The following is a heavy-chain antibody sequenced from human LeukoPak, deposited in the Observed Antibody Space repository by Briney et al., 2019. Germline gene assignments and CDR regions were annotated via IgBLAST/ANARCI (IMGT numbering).Heavy chain of an antibody. CDR1: GFTLSTYA. CDR2: TSSSDAGT. J-gene: IGHJ4*02. D-gene: IGHD6-6*01. V-gene: IGHV3-23*01. CDR3: AKDSIKYSSSPVNFDY. Sequence: GGSLRLSCAASGFTLSTYAMSWVRQTPGKGLEWVAATSSSDAGTYHADSVKGRFTISRDNSKNTLYLQMNSLRAEDTAVYYCAKDSIKYSSSPVNFDYWGQGTLVTVSS.